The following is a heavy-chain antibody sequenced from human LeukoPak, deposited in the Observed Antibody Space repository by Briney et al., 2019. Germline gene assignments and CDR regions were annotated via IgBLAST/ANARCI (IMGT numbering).Heavy chain of an antibody. D-gene: IGHD4-23*01. J-gene: IGHJ4*02. CDR2: IGTDGYS. Sequence: PGASLRLSCAASGFTFSTYEMNWVRQAPGKGLEWVSSIGTDGYSYSAVSVKGRFTISRDNAKSTLYLQMDSQTVEDTALYYCARGTIGGNPASAYWGQGTLVTVSS. CDR3: ARGTIGGNPASAY. CDR1: GFTFSTYE. V-gene: IGHV3-21*06.